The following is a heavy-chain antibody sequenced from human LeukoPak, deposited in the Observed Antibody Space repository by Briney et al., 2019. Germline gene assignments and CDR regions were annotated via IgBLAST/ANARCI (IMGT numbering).Heavy chain of an antibody. Sequence: TGGSLRLSCAASGFTFSSYGMHWVHQAPGKGLEWVAVIWYDGTNKYYADSVKGRFTISRDNSKNTLYLQMNSLRAEDTAVYYCARDSGSYSSGGFDYWGQGTLVTVSS. D-gene: IGHD1-26*01. CDR1: GFTFSSYG. CDR2: IWYDGTNK. V-gene: IGHV3-33*01. CDR3: ARDSGSYSSGGFDY. J-gene: IGHJ4*02.